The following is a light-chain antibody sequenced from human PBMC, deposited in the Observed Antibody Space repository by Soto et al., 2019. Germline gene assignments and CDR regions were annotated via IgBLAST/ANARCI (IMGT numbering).Light chain of an antibody. V-gene: IGKV3-11*01. CDR2: DAS. CDR1: QSVSSY. CDR3: QQRSNWRFT. Sequence: EIVLTQSPATLSLSPGERATLSCRASQSVSSYLAWYQQKPGQAPRLLIYDASNRATGIPARFSGSGSGTDFTLTISSLEPEDFAVYCCQQRSNWRFTFGPGTKVDIK. J-gene: IGKJ3*01.